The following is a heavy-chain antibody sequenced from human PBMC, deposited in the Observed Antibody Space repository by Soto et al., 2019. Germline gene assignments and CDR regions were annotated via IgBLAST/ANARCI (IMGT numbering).Heavy chain of an antibody. CDR2: ISDSSGTS. V-gene: IGHV3-23*04. CDR1: GFICSNYG. CDR3: ANRPRAILTFDY. J-gene: IGHJ4*02. D-gene: IGHD3-9*01. Sequence: EVQLVDSGGGLVQPGGSLRLSCAASGFICSNYGMSWVRQAPGKGVEWVSSISDSSGTSYYADSVKGRFTISRDNSKNTLHLQMHRLRAEDTAIYYCANRPRAILTFDYLCQGTLVTVSS.